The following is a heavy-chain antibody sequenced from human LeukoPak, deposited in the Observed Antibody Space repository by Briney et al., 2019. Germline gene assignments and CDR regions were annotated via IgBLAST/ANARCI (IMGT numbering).Heavy chain of an antibody. CDR3: ASNYGSGSYHYFDY. J-gene: IGHJ4*02. D-gene: IGHD3-10*01. Sequence: SQTLSLTCTVSGGSLSSGDYYWRWIRQPPGKGLEWIGYIYYSGSTYYNPSLKSRVTMSVDTSKNQFSLKMSSVTAADTAVYYCASNYGSGSYHYFDYWGQGTLVTVSS. CDR2: IYYSGST. CDR1: GGSLSSGDYY. V-gene: IGHV4-30-4*01.